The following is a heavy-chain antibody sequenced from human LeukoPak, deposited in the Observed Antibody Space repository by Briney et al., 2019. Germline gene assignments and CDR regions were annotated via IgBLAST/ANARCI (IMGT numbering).Heavy chain of an antibody. CDR2: IYYGGST. Sequence: SETLSLTCTVSGGSISSNTYYRGWVRQPPGKGLECMGSIYYGGSTYYNPSLKSRVIISVDTSKNQFSLKLSSVTAADTAVYYCARAYYYASSAFDIWGQGTMVTVSS. J-gene: IGHJ3*02. CDR3: ARAYYYASSAFDI. D-gene: IGHD3-22*01. V-gene: IGHV4-39*01. CDR1: GGSISSNTYY.